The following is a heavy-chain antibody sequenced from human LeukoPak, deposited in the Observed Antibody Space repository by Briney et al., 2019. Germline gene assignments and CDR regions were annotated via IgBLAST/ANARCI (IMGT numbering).Heavy chain of an antibody. D-gene: IGHD6-6*01. V-gene: IGHV3-21*01. J-gene: IGHJ3*02. CDR1: GFTFSSYS. CDR3: ARDHEGGAARPGAFDI. Sequence: GGSLRLSCAASGFTFSSYSMNWVRQAPGKGLEWVSSISSSSSYIYYADSVKGRFTISRDNAKNSLYLQMNSLRAEDTAVYYCARDHEGGAARPGAFDIWGQGTMVTVSS. CDR2: ISSSSSYI.